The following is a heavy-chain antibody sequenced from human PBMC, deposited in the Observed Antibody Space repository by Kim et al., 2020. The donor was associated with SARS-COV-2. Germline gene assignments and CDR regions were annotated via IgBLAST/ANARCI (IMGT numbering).Heavy chain of an antibody. Sequence: GGSLRLSCAASGFTFSSYGMHWVRQAPGKGLEWVAVISYDGSNKYYADSVKGRFTISRDNSKNTLYLQMNSLRAEDTAVYYCAKGWGYQVLYSFDYWGQGTLVTVS. CDR2: ISYDGSNK. CDR3: AKGWGYQVLYSFDY. CDR1: GFTFSSYG. V-gene: IGHV3-30*18. D-gene: IGHD2-2*02. J-gene: IGHJ4*02.